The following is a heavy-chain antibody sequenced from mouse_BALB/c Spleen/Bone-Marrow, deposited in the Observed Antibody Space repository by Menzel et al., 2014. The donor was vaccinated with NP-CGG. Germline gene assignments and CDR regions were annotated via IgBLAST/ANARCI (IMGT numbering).Heavy chain of an antibody. CDR3: ARALGDGYYYAMDY. J-gene: IGHJ4*01. Sequence: QVQLQQSGAELVKPGAPVKLSCKASGYTFPSYWMNWVKQRPGRGLEWIGRIDPSDSETHYNQKFKDKATLTVDKSSSTAYIQLSSLTSEDSAVYYCARALGDGYYYAMDYWGQGTSVTVSS. V-gene: IGHV1-69*02. CDR2: IDPSDSET. D-gene: IGHD2-3*01. CDR1: GYTFPSYW.